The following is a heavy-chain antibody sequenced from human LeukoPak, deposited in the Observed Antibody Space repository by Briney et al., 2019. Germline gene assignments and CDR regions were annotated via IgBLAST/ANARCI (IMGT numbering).Heavy chain of an antibody. CDR2: ISAYNGNT. CDR3: ARESYYYYYGMDV. Sequence: ASVKVSCKASGYTFTSYGISWVRQAPGQGLEWMGWISAYNGNTNYAQKLQGRVTMTTDTSTSTAYMELRSLRSDDRAVYYCARESYYYYYGMDVWGQGTTVTVSS. J-gene: IGHJ6*02. CDR1: GYTFTSYG. V-gene: IGHV1-18*01.